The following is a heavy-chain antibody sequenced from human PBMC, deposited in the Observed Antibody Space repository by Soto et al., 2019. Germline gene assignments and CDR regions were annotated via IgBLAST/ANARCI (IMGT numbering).Heavy chain of an antibody. CDR1: GYTFTGYY. J-gene: IGHJ4*02. Sequence: ASVKVSCKAAGYTFTGYYMHWVRQAPGQGLEWMGWINPNSGGTNYAQKFQGWVTMTRDTSISTAYMELSRLRSDDTAVYYCAGVGVYYDSSGYYYGGGVDYWRQGTLVTVSS. CDR3: AGVGVYYDSSGYYYGGGVDY. CDR2: INPNSGGT. V-gene: IGHV1-2*04. D-gene: IGHD3-22*01.